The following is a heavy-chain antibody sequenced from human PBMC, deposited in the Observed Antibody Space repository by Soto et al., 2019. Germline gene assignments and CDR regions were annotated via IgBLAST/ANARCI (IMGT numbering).Heavy chain of an antibody. D-gene: IGHD5-18*01. V-gene: IGHV4-4*02. J-gene: IGHJ5*02. Sequence: QVQLQESGPGLVKPSGTLSLTCAVSGGSISSSNWWSWVRQPPGKGLEWIGEIYHSGSTNYNPSLKSRVTISLDKSKNQFSLKQSSVTAADTAVYYCARGKGVQLWLPWFDPWGQGTLVTVSS. CDR2: IYHSGST. CDR1: GGSISSSNW. CDR3: ARGKGVQLWLPWFDP.